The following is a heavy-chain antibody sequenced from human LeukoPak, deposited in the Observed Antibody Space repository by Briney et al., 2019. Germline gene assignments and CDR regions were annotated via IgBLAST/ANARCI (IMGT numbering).Heavy chain of an antibody. V-gene: IGHV1-18*01. CDR1: GYTFTSYG. CDR3: ARVVRQLWPPQVKAPHY. J-gene: IGHJ4*02. CDR2: ISAYNGNT. D-gene: IGHD5-18*01. Sequence: ASVRVSCKXSGYTFTSYGISWVRQAPGQGLEWMGRISAYNGNTNYSQKLQGRVTMTTDTSTSTAYMELRSLRSDDTAVYYCARVVRQLWPPQVKAPHYWGQGTLVTVSS.